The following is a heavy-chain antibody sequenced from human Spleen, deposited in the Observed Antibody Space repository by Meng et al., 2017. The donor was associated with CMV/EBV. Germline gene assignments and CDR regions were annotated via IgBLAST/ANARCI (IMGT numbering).Heavy chain of an antibody. CDR3: ARDYYDIEGHEYDCSDP. D-gene: IGHD3-9*01. V-gene: IGHV1-18*01. CDR1: GYPFISYG. J-gene: IGHJ5*02. CDR2: ISGYNGRT. Sequence: ASVKVSCKTSGYPFISYGISWVRQAPGKGLEWMGWISGYNGRTNYAQSFQGRLTLTTDTSTSTAYMELRNLISDDTAVYFCARDYYDIEGHEYDCSDPWGQGTLVTVSS.